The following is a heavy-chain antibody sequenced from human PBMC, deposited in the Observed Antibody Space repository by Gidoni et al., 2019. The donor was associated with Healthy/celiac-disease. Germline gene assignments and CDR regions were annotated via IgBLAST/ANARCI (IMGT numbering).Heavy chain of an antibody. CDR2: FDPEDGET. CDR3: ATEGQLVISDRGYYGMDV. V-gene: IGHV1-24*01. CDR1: GYTLTELS. J-gene: IGHJ6*02. D-gene: IGHD6-6*01. Sequence: QVQLVQSGAEVKKPGASVKVSCTVSGYTLTELSMHWVRQAPGKGLEWMGGFDPEDGETIYAQKFQGRVTMTEDTSTDTAYMELSSLRSEDTAVYYCATEGQLVISDRGYYGMDVWGQGTTVTVSS.